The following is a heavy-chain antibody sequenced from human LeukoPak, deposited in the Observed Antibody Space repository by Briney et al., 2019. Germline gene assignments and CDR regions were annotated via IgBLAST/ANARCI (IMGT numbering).Heavy chain of an antibody. CDR1: GFTFSSYG. D-gene: IGHD3-9*01. V-gene: IGHV3-33*06. CDR3: AKDLGDILTGYFVGFLRVGFDY. J-gene: IGHJ4*02. CDR2: IWYDGSNK. Sequence: GRSLRLSCAASGFTFSSYGMHWVRQAPGKGLEWVAVIWYDGSNKYYADSVKGRFTISRDNSKNTLYLQMNSLRAEDTAVYYCAKDLGDILTGYFVGFLRVGFDYWGQGTLVTVSS.